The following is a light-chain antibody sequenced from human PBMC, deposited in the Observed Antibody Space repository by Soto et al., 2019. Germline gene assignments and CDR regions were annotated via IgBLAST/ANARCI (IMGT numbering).Light chain of an antibody. CDR1: QGIRTD. CDR2: AAS. CDR3: LQHYSYTLT. J-gene: IGKJ4*01. Sequence: DIQMTQSPSSLSASVGDRVTIACRPSQGIRTDLGWYQQKPGKAPKRXIYAASRLQSGVPSRFSGSGSGAEFTRTISSLQPEDFATYYCLQHYSYTLTFGGGTKVDIK. V-gene: IGKV1-17*01.